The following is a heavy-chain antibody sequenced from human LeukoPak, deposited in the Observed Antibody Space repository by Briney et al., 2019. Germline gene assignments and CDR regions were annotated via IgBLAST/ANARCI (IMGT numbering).Heavy chain of an antibody. V-gene: IGHV4-30-2*01. CDR3: ARVYGGNSGYFDY. CDR2: INHLGST. J-gene: IGHJ4*02. Sequence: PSETLSLTCAVSGGSISSGGYSWSWIRQPPGKGLEWIAEINHLGSTFYNPSLKSRVTISVDTSKRQFSLRLTSVTAADTAVYYCARVYGGNSGYFDYWGQGTLVTVSS. D-gene: IGHD2/OR15-2a*01. CDR1: GGSISSGGYS.